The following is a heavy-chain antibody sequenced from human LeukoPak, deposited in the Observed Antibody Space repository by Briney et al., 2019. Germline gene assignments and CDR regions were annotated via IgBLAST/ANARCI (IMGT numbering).Heavy chain of an antibody. CDR1: GGSISSYH. CDR3: AREETCFFDY. D-gene: IGHD2-15*01. J-gene: IGHJ4*02. Sequence: SETLSLTCTVSGGSISSYHWSWLRQPPGKGLEWIGYIYYSGSTNNNPTLKSRVTISVATSKNQFSRKLSSVTAADTAVYYCAREETCFFDYWGQGTLVTVSS. V-gene: IGHV4-59*01. CDR2: IYYSGST.